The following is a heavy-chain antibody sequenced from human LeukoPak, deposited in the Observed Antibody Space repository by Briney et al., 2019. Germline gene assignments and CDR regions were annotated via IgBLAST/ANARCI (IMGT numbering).Heavy chain of an antibody. CDR2: IYYSGSS. CDR3: AGSRGQYRYFAL. J-gene: IGHJ2*01. Sequence: SETLSLTCTVSGGSISSYYGSWIPKSPGRVLECIGYIYYSGSSNYNGSLRSRVTISVDTSMNQFSLKLSSVTAADTAVYYCAGSRGQYRYFALWGRGTLATVS. CDR1: GGSISSYY. V-gene: IGHV4-59*08. D-gene: IGHD1-26*01.